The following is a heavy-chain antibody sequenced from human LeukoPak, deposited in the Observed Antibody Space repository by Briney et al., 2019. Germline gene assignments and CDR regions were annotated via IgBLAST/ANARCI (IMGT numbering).Heavy chain of an antibody. D-gene: IGHD6-13*01. CDR2: IIPIFGTA. J-gene: IGHJ6*03. V-gene: IGHV1-69*05. Sequence: GASVKVSCKASGGTFSSYAISWVRQAPGQGLEWMGGIIPIFGTANYAQKFQGRVTITTDESTSTAYMELSSLRSEDTAVYYCARDSGLASSSWYKDYYYMDVWGKGTTVTVSS. CDR3: ARDSGLASSSWYKDYYYMDV. CDR1: GGTFSSYA.